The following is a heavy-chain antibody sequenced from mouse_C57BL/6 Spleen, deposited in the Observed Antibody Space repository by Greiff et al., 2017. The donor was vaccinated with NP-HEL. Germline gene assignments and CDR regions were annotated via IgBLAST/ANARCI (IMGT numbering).Heavy chain of an antibody. CDR1: GFTFSSYA. Sequence: EVKLMGSGGGLVKPGGSLKLSCAASGFTFSSYAMSWVRQTPEKRLEWVATISDGGSYTYYPDNGKGRFTISRDNANNNLYLPMSHLKSEDTAMYYCARSPLTTVVARGYFDYWGQGTTLTVSS. CDR2: ISDGGSYT. J-gene: IGHJ2*01. V-gene: IGHV5-4*03. CDR3: ARSPLTTVVARGYFDY. D-gene: IGHD1-1*01.